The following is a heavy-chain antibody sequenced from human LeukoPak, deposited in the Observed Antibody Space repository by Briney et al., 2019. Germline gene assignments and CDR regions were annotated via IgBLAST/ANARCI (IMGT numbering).Heavy chain of an antibody. D-gene: IGHD2-2*01. CDR2: IYYSGST. V-gene: IGHV4-59*01. Sequence: TSETLSLTCTVPGGSISSYYWGWIRQPPGKGLEWIGYIYYSGSTNYNPSLKSRVTISVDTSKNQFSLKLSSVTAADTAVYYCAACDIVVVPAGYNYWGQGTLVTVSS. CDR1: GGSISSYY. CDR3: AACDIVVVPAGYNY. J-gene: IGHJ4*02.